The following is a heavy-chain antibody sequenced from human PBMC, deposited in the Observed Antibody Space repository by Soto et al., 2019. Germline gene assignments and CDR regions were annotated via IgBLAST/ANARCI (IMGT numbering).Heavy chain of an antibody. J-gene: IGHJ4*02. V-gene: IGHV4-61*08. CDR2: IYHSGST. CDR3: ARINWNGSSWYYFDS. D-gene: IGHD6-13*01. Sequence: SETLSLTCTVSGASVSSTGFYWSWIRLTPGKGLEWIGYIYHSGSTIYNPSLKSRVTISVDTSKNHFSLRLSSVTAADTAIYYCARINWNGSSWYYFDSWGLGTLVTVSS. CDR1: GASVSSTGFY.